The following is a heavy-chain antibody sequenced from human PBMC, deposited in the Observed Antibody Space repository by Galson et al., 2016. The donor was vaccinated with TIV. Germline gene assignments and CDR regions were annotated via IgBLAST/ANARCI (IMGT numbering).Heavy chain of an antibody. Sequence: SLRLSCAASGFSFRSYSMHWVRQTPGKGLEWVVVLSYNERDDYYADSVKGRFTISRDNSKNTLYLQMNTLRPEDTAMYYCARDGFDYWGQGTLVTVSS. CDR3: ARDGFDY. J-gene: IGHJ4*02. V-gene: IGHV3-30*04. CDR1: GFSFRSYS. CDR2: LSYNERDD.